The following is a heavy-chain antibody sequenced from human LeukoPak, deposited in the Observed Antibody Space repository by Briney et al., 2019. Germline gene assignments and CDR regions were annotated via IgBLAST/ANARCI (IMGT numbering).Heavy chain of an antibody. CDR1: GYTFTSYY. Sequence: ASVKVSCKAAGYTFTSYYMHWVRQAPGQGLEWMGIINPSGGNTNYAQKFQGRVTMTRDTSTSTVYMELSSLRSEDTAVYYCARGRRGGYQSVKAYYFDYWGQGTLVTVSS. D-gene: IGHD2-15*01. V-gene: IGHV1-46*01. CDR3: ARGRRGGYQSVKAYYFDY. CDR2: INPSGGNT. J-gene: IGHJ4*02.